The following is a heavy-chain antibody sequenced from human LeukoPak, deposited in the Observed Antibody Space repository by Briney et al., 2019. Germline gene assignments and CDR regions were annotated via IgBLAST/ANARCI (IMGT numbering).Heavy chain of an antibody. D-gene: IGHD3-3*01. V-gene: IGHV3-30*18. Sequence: PGGSLRLSCAASGFTFSSYGMHWVRQAPGKGLEWVAVISYDGSNKYYADSVKGRFTISRDNSKNTLYLQMNSPRAEDTAVYYCAKAPIGYTIFGVRDSYFDYWGQGTLVTVSS. CDR1: GFTFSSYG. CDR3: AKAPIGYTIFGVRDSYFDY. CDR2: ISYDGSNK. J-gene: IGHJ4*02.